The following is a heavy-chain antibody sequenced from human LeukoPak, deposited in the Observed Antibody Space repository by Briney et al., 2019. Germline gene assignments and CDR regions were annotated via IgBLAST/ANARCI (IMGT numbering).Heavy chain of an antibody. V-gene: IGHV3-21*01. CDR1: GFTFSSYS. CDR2: ISSSSSYI. CDR3: ARGTAAAGTSFDY. D-gene: IGHD6-13*01. Sequence: GGSLRLSCAASGFTFSSYSMNWVRQAPGKGLEWVSSISSSSSYIYYADSVKGRFTTSRGNAKNSLYLQMNSLRAEDTAVYYCARGTAAAGTSFDYWGQGTLVTVSS. J-gene: IGHJ4*02.